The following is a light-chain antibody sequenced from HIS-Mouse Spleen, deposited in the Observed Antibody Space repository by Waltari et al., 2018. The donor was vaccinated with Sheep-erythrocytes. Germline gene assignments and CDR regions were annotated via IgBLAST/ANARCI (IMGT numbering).Light chain of an antibody. Sequence: DIQMTQSPSSVSASVGDRVTITCRASQGLSSWLAWYQQKPWKAPKVLIYAASSLQSGVPSRFSGSGSGTDFTLTISSLQPEDFATYYCQQANSFPITFGQGTRLEIK. J-gene: IGKJ5*01. CDR1: QGLSSW. CDR2: AAS. CDR3: QQANSFPIT. V-gene: IGKV1-12*01.